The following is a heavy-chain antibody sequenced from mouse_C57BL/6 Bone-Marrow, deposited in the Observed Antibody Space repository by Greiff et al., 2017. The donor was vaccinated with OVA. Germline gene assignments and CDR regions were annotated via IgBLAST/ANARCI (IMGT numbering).Heavy chain of an antibody. CDR2: ISGGGGNT. J-gene: IGHJ2*01. CDR3: ARHGYEGFDY. D-gene: IGHD2-2*01. CDR1: GFTFSSYT. Sequence: EVKLVESGGGLVKPGGSLKLSCAASGFTFSSYTMSWVRQTPEKRLEWVATISGGGGNTYYPDSVKGRFTISRDNAKNTLYLQMSSLRSEDTALYYCARHGYEGFDYWGQGTTLTVSS. V-gene: IGHV5-9*01.